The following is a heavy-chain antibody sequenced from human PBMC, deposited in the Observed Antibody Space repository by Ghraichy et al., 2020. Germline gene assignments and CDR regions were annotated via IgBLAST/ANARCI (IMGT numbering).Heavy chain of an antibody. CDR2: INHSGST. CDR1: GGSFSGYY. J-gene: IGHJ5*02. Sequence: SETPSLTCAVYGGSFSGYYWSWIRQPPGKGLEWIGEINHSGSTNYNPSLKSRVTISVDTSKNQFSLKLSSVTAADTAVYYCARGRGSSWKKDKLLRPGGWFDTWGQGTLXTXSX. D-gene: IGHD6-13*01. CDR3: ARGRGSSWKKDKLLRPGGWFDT. V-gene: IGHV4-34*01.